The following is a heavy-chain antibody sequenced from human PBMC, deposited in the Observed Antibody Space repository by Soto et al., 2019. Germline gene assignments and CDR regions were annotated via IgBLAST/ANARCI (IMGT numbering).Heavy chain of an antibody. CDR3: ARHDNMTLGSQYLDS. CDR2: ISGSGGST. J-gene: IGHJ4*02. Sequence: PGGSLRLSCAASGFTFSSYAMSWVRQAPGKGLEWVSAISGSGGSTYYADSVKGRFTISRDNSKNTLYLQMNSLRAEDTAVYYCARHDNMTLGSQYLDSWGPGTLVTVSS. CDR1: GFTFSSYA. V-gene: IGHV3-23*01. D-gene: IGHD1-1*01.